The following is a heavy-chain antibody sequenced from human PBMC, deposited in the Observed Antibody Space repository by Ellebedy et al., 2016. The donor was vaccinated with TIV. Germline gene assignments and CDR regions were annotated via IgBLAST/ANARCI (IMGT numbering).Heavy chain of an antibody. CDR1: GGSISSSSYY. D-gene: IGHD4-17*01. CDR2: IYYSGST. CDR3: ARGRSGP. Sequence: SETLSLXXTVSGGSISSSSYYWCWIRQPPGKGLEWIGSIYYSGSTYYNPSLKSRVTISVDTSKNQFSLKLSSVTAADTAVYYCARGRSGPWGQGTLVTVSS. J-gene: IGHJ5*02. V-gene: IGHV4-39*01.